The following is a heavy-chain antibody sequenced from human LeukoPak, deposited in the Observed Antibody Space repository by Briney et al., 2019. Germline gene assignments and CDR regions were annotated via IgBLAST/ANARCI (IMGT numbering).Heavy chain of an antibody. J-gene: IGHJ4*02. V-gene: IGHV3-30*02. CDR1: GFTFSSYG. CDR2: IRYDGSNK. Sequence: GGSLRLSCAASGFTFSSYGMHWVRQAPGKGPERVAFIRYDGSNKYYADSVKGRFTISRDNSKNTLYLQMNSLRAEDTAVYYCAKDEQAWFGDYFDYWGQGTLVTVSS. CDR3: AKDEQAWFGDYFDY. D-gene: IGHD3-10*01.